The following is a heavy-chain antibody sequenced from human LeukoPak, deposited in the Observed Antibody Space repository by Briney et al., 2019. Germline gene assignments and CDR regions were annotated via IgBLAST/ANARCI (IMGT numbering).Heavy chain of an antibody. J-gene: IGHJ4*02. Sequence: GGSLRLSCATSGFTFSAYGMHWVRQAPVKGLEWVAFIRYDGSNKYYPDSVRGRFTVSRDNSKNTLYLQMNSLRPEDTAVYYCARHAENDCSYSSCGKRPLDYWGQGTLVTVSS. CDR3: ARHAENDCSYSSCGKRPLDY. D-gene: IGHD2-15*01. CDR2: IRYDGSNK. V-gene: IGHV3-30*02. CDR1: GFTFSAYG.